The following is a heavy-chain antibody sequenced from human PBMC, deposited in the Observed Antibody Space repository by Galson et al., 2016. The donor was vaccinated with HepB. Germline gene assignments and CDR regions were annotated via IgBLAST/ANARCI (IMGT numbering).Heavy chain of an antibody. CDR3: AREPPVVTPTYYYSMDV. V-gene: IGHV6-1*01. CDR2: TYYWSKWYN. D-gene: IGHD2-2*01. J-gene: IGHJ6*03. CDR1: GDSVSSNNAG. Sequence: CAISGDSVSSNNAGWNWIRQSPSRGLEWLGKTYYWSKWYNDYSVSLKGRITITSDTSKNKFSLHLNSVTPEDTAVYYCAREPPVVTPTYYYSMDVWGEGTTVTVSS.